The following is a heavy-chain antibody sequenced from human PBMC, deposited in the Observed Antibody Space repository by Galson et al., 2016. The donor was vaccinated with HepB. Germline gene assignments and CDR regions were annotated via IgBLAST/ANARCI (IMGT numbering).Heavy chain of an antibody. J-gene: IGHJ4*02. CDR3: GKWDWNDPAD. Sequence: SLRLSCAASGFTFRSYGLQWVRQAPGKGPERLAIITYRGRHQFYADSVKGRFTISRDDSRNSVYLQMDSLRAEDTAVDYCGKWDWNDPADWGQAALVSVPS. V-gene: IGHV3-30*03. D-gene: IGHD1-1*01. CDR2: ITYRGRHQ. CDR1: GFTFRSYG.